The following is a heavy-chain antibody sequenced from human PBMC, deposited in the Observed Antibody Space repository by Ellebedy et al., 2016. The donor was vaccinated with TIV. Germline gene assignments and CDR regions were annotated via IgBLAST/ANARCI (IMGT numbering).Heavy chain of an antibody. Sequence: SETLSLXXAVYGGSFSGYYWSWIRQPPGKGLEWIGEINHSGSTNYNPSLKSRVTISVDTSKNQFSLKLNSVTPEDTAVYYCARVHLGGLYFDCWGQGTLVTVSS. V-gene: IGHV4-34*01. CDR2: INHSGST. J-gene: IGHJ4*02. CDR3: ARVHLGGLYFDC. CDR1: GGSFSGYY. D-gene: IGHD3-16*01.